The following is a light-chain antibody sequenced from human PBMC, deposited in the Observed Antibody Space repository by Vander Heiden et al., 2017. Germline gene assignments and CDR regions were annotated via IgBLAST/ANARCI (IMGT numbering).Light chain of an antibody. V-gene: IGLV2-14*01. J-gene: IGLJ1*01. CDR2: DVS. CDR3: SSHKSRSNPGV. CDR1: SSDVGGYNY. Sequence: HSALTRPSSWSGSPGPSVTISCTGTSSDVGGYNYVSWYQQHPGKAPKLMMYDVSNRPSGVPNRFSGSKSGNTASLTITGPQAEDEADYYCSSHKSRSNPGVFGTGTKLTVL.